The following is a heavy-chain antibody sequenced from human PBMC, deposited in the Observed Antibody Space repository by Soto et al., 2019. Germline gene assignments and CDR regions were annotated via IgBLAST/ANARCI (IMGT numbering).Heavy chain of an antibody. CDR3: ALQEMATMPIVDS. Sequence: QVQLVQSGAEVKKPGSSVKVSCKASGGTFSGNSISWVRQAPGQGLEWMGSLIPNLGRANYAQKFQCRVTITADKSTSTAYMKLSSLRSEDTAVYYGALQEMATMPIVDSWGQGTLVSVSS. J-gene: IGHJ4*02. CDR2: LIPNLGRA. CDR1: GGTFSGNS. D-gene: IGHD5-12*01. V-gene: IGHV1-69*02.